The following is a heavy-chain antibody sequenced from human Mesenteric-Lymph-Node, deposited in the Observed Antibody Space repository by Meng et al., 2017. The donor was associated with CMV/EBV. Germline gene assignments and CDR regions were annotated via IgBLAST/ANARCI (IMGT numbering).Heavy chain of an antibody. CDR1: GGSFSGYY. Sequence: SETLSLTCAVYGGSFSGYYWSWIRQPPGKWLEWIGEINHSGSTNYNPSLKSRVTISVDTSKNQFSLKLSSVTAADTAVYFCAREGYCSSTGCYSTEGYGMDVWGQGTTVTVSS. D-gene: IGHD2-2*01. CDR2: INHSGST. CDR3: AREGYCSSTGCYSTEGYGMDV. J-gene: IGHJ6*02. V-gene: IGHV4-34*01.